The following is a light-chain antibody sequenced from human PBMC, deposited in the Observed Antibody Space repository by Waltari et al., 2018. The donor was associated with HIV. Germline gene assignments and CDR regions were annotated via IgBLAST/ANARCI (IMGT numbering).Light chain of an antibody. CDR2: KAS. V-gene: IGKV1-5*03. Sequence: DIQMTQSPSTLSASVAERVTVTCRASTSISSWLAWYQQKPGKAPKLLIYKASSLESGVPSRFSGSGSGTEFTLTISSLQPDDFATYYCQQYNSYSWTFGQGTKVEIK. CDR3: QQYNSYSWT. CDR1: TSISSW. J-gene: IGKJ1*01.